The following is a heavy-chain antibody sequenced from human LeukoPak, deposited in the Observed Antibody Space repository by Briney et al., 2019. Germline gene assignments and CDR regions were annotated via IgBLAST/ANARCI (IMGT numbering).Heavy chain of an antibody. D-gene: IGHD3-22*01. J-gene: IGHJ4*02. CDR2: IFYNGGT. CDR1: GGSISSYY. CDR3: ASSYYDSNWYLYH. V-gene: IGHV4-59*01. Sequence: PSETLSLTCTVSGGSISSYYWSWIRQPPGKGLEGIGYIFYNGGTNYSPSLKSRVTISVDTYKNQFSLKLSSVTAADTAVYYCASSYYDSNWYLYHWGQGTLLTVSS.